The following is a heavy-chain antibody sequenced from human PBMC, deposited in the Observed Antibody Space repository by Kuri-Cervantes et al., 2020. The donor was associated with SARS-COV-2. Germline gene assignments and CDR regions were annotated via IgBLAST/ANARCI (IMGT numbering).Heavy chain of an antibody. CDR3: ARSCSTKVGRCYMDV. V-gene: IGHV2-5*05. CDR2: IYWDDDK. J-gene: IGHJ6*03. D-gene: IGHD5/OR15-5a*01. Sequence: SGPTLVKPTQTLTLTCTFSGFSLSTSGVGVGWIRQPPGKALEWLALIYWDDDKRYGPSLKSRLTITKDTSKNQVVLTMTNMDPVDTATYYCARSCSTKVGRCYMDVWGKGTTVTVSS. CDR1: GFSLSTSGVG.